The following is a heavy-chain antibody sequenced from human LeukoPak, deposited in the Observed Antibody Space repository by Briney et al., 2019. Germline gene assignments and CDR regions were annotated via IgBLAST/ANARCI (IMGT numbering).Heavy chain of an antibody. D-gene: IGHD2-2*01. Sequence: GGSLRLSCAASGFAFSDHYMSWIRQAPGKGLEWVSCISSSSTNRDYAESVKGRFTISRDNAKNPLYLQMNSLRAEDTAVYYCAREGIVVVAAAVGALDAFDIWGQGTMVTVSS. V-gene: IGHV3-11*06. CDR3: AREGIVVVAAAVGALDAFDI. CDR1: GFAFSDHY. J-gene: IGHJ3*02. CDR2: ISSSSTNR.